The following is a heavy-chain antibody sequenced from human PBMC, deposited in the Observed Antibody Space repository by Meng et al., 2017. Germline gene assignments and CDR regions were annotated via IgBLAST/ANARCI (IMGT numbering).Heavy chain of an antibody. V-gene: IGHV1-8*01. Sequence: ASVMVSCKASGYTFTSYDINWVRQATGQGLEWMGWMNPNSGNTGYAQKFQGRVTMTRNTPISTAYMEPISLRSEDTAVYYCARPGGYSYGYSYYYGMDVWGQGTTVTVSS. CDR3: ARPGGYSYGYSYYYGMDV. CDR1: GYTFTSYD. D-gene: IGHD5-18*01. J-gene: IGHJ6*02. CDR2: MNPNSGNT.